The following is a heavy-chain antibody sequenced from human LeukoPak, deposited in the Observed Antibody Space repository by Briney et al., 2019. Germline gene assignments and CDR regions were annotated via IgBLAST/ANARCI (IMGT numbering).Heavy chain of an antibody. CDR1: GGSISSYY. D-gene: IGHD3-22*01. V-gene: IGHV4-59*01. J-gene: IGHJ4*02. CDR3: ARVYYYDSSGYLFDY. CDR2: IYYSGST. Sequence: PSETLSLTCTVSGGSISSYYWSWIRQPPGKGLEWIGYIYYSGSTNYNPSLKSRVTISVDTSKNQFSLKLSSVTAADTAVYYCARVYYYDSSGYLFDYWGQGTLVTVSS.